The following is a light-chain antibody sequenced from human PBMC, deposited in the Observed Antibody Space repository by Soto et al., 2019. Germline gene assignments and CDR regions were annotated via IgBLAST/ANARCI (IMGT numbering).Light chain of an antibody. J-gene: IGKJ4*01. CDR1: QSVGNNY. Sequence: EIVLTQSPGTLSLSPGERATLSCRASQSVGNNYLAWYQQKPGQAPRFLIYDASSRATGITDRFSGSGSGTHFTLTISRLEPEDVAVYYCEQYCSTPLTFCGGTQGEIK. CDR2: DAS. CDR3: EQYCSTPLT. V-gene: IGKV3-20*01.